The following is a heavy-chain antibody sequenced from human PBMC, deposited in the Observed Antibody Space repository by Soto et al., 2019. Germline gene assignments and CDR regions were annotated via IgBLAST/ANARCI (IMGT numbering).Heavy chain of an antibody. CDR2: INPASGHT. D-gene: IGHD1-26*01. J-gene: IGHJ6*02. V-gene: IGHV1-3*01. CDR1: GYTFTTYA. CDR3: GRSVVGATGEILYNAMDV. Sequence: QVQLVQSGAEVKKPGASVKVSCKASGYTFTTYALHWVRQAPGQRPEWMGWINPASGHTKYSKKFQDRVTITRDTSASTGYLELSSLTSEDTAVYYCGRSVVGATGEILYNAMDVWGQETTVTVSS.